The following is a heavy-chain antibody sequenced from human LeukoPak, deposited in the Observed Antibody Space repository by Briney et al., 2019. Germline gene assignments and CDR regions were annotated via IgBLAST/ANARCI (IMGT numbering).Heavy chain of an antibody. Sequence: GGSLKISCKGSGYRFTDYWIAWVRQMPGKGLEWMGIIYPDDSDIRYSPSFQGQVTISADKSISTAYLQWSSLKASDTAMYYCARHTSGVRGLTPRVDTWGQGTLVTVSS. V-gene: IGHV5-51*01. CDR3: ARHTSGVRGLTPRVDT. CDR2: IYPDDSDI. CDR1: GYRFTDYW. J-gene: IGHJ5*02. D-gene: IGHD3-10*01.